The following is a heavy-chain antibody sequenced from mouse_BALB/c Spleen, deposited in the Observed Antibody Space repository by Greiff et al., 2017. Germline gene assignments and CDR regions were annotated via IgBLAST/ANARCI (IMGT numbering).Heavy chain of an antibody. CDR3: TTYYRYDGWFAY. Sequence: QVQLQQPGAELVKPGASVKLSCKASGYTFTSCYMYWVKQRPGQGLEWIGGINPSNGGTNFNEKFKSKATLTVDKSSSTAYMQLSSLTSEDSAVYYCTTYYRYDGWFAYWGQGTLVTVSA. CDR2: INPSNGGT. V-gene: IGHV1S81*02. J-gene: IGHJ3*01. CDR1: GYTFTSCY. D-gene: IGHD2-14*01.